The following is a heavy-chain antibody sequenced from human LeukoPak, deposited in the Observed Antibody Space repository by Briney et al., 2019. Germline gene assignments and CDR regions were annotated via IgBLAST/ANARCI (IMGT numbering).Heavy chain of an antibody. CDR2: ISSSSSTI. J-gene: IGHJ4*02. Sequence: GGSLRLSCAASGFTFSSYNINWVRQAPEKGLEWVSYISSSSSTIYYADSVKGRFTISRDNAKNSLYLQMNSLRAEDTAVYYCARDLGYSSGWYLDYWGQGTLVTVSS. D-gene: IGHD6-19*01. CDR1: GFTFSSYN. CDR3: ARDLGYSSGWYLDY. V-gene: IGHV3-48*01.